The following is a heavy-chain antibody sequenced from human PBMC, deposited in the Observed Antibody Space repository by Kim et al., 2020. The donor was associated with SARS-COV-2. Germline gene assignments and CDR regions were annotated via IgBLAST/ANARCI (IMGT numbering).Heavy chain of an antibody. J-gene: IGHJ4*02. CDR1: GFTFSSYA. V-gene: IGHV3-23*01. Sequence: GGSLRLSCAASGFTFSSYAMTWVRQAPGKGLDCVSVISGGGETTYYADSVKGRFTISRDNSKNTLYLQMNSLRAEDTAVYYCAKEDGRDGYKAYSDYWGQGTLVTVSS. CDR3: AKEDGRDGYKAYSDY. D-gene: IGHD5-12*01. CDR2: ISGGGETT.